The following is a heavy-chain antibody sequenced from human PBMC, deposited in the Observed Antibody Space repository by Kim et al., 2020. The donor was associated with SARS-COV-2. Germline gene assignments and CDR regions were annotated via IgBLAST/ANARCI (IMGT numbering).Heavy chain of an antibody. J-gene: IGHJ4*02. V-gene: IGHV3-74*01. CDR1: GFKLSDYW. CDR3: AREGPRGANWAPSHS. D-gene: IGHD1-26*01. CDR2: INSDGSNI. Sequence: GGSLRLSCAASGFKLSDYWMHWVRQVPGRGLLWVSRINSDGSNIFYADSVKGRFTVSRDNAKNTLYLQMNSLRAEDTAIYYCAREGPRGANWAPSHSWGQGTQVTVSS.